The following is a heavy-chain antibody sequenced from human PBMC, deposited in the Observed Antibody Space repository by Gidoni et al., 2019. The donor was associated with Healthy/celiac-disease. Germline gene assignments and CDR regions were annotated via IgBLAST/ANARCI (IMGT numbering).Heavy chain of an antibody. CDR1: GGSISSYY. CDR2: IYYRGST. J-gene: IGHJ5*02. Sequence: QVQLQESGPGLVQPSETLSLTCTVTGGSISSYYWTWIRQPPGKGRQWIGYIYYRGSTNYNPSLKRRVTISVDTSKNQFSLKLSSVTAADTAVYYCAAQWYYDFWSGYYTAGGWFDPWGQGTLVTVSS. CDR3: AAQWYYDFWSGYYTAGGWFDP. V-gene: IGHV4-59*08. D-gene: IGHD3-3*01.